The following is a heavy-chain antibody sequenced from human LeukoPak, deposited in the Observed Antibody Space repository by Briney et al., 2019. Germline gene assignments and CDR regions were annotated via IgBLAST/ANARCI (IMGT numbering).Heavy chain of an antibody. Sequence: ASVKVSCKASGYTFTSYYMHWVRQAPGQGLEWMGIINPSGGSTSYAQKFQGRVTMTRDMSTSTVYMELNSLRAEDTAVYYCAKVPCSSTSCYFDYWGQGTLVTVSS. CDR3: AKVPCSSTSCYFDY. J-gene: IGHJ4*02. V-gene: IGHV1-46*01. CDR2: INPSGGST. D-gene: IGHD2-2*01. CDR1: GYTFTSYY.